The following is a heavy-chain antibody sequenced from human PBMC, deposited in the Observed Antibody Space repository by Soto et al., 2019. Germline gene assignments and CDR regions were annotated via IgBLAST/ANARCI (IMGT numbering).Heavy chain of an antibody. CDR2: ISYDGSNK. J-gene: IGHJ6*02. D-gene: IGHD4-17*01. V-gene: IGHV3-30-3*01. CDR3: ARDRHDFGYYYYGMDV. CDR1: GFTFSSYA. Sequence: QVQLVESGGGVVQPGRSLRLSCAASGFTFSSYAMHWVRQAPGKGLEWVAVISYDGSNKYYADSVKGRFTISRDNSKNTLYLQMNSLRAEYTAVYYCARDRHDFGYYYYGMDVWGQGTTVTVSS.